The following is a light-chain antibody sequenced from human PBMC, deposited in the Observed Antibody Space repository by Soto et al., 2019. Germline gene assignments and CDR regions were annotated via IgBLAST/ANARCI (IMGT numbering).Light chain of an antibody. Sequence: QSALTQPRSVSGSPGQSVTISCTGTSSDVGGYNYVSWYQQHPGKAPKLMIYDVSKRPAGVPDRFSGSNSGNTASLTISGLQADDEADYYCCSYAGSYTLVFGGGTKLTVL. J-gene: IGLJ2*01. CDR1: SSDVGGYNY. CDR2: DVS. CDR3: CSYAGSYTLV. V-gene: IGLV2-11*01.